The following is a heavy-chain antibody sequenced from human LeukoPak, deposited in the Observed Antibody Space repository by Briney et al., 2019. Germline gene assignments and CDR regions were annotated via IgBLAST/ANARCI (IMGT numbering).Heavy chain of an antibody. D-gene: IGHD4-23*01. J-gene: IGHJ4*02. CDR2: ISSSSGNR. Sequence: TGGSLRLSCAASGFTFSTYSMNWVRQAAGKGLEWVSYISSSSGNRYYADSVKGRFTISRDNAKNSLYLQMNSLRAEDTAVYYCARDLLGWKLHYFDYWGQGTLVTVSS. V-gene: IGHV3-48*01. CDR3: ARDLLGWKLHYFDY. CDR1: GFTFSTYS.